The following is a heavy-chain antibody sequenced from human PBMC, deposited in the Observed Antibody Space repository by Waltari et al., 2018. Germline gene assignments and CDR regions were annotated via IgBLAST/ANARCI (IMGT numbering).Heavy chain of an antibody. J-gene: IGHJ6*02. Sequence: EVQLVESGGGLVQPGGSLRLSCAASGLTISSNWMTWVRQAPGKGVEGVANINEDGSEKYYVDSVKGRFTISRDNAKKSLYLQMDTLRVEDTAVYYCARARGLDVWGQGTTVTVSS. CDR1: GLTISSNW. CDR2: INEDGSEK. V-gene: IGHV3-7*01. CDR3: ARARGLDV.